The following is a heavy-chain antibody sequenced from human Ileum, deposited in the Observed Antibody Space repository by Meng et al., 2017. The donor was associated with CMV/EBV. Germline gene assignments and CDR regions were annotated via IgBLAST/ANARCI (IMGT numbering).Heavy chain of an antibody. CDR3: ARVTPPAHYYYSGMDV. CDR2: INPNSGGT. Sequence: SVNVSFKASGYTFIDYYLHWVRQAPGQGLEWMGWINPNSGGTNFAQKFQGRVTMTRDTSISTAYMELSRLRSDDTAVYYCARVTPPAHYYYSGMDVWGQGTTVTGSS. V-gene: IGHV1-2*02. CDR1: GYTFIDYY. J-gene: IGHJ6*02.